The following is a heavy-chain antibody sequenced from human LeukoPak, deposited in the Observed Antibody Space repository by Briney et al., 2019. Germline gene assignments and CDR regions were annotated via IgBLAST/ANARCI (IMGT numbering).Heavy chain of an antibody. J-gene: IGHJ4*02. CDR3: AKNVAGYYFEY. D-gene: IGHD6-13*01. V-gene: IGHV3-23*01. Sequence: GGSLRLSCAASGFTFSSYAMSWVRQAPGKGLEWVSAISYSVGSTYYADSVKGRFTISRDNSKNTLYLQMSSLRAEDTAVYYCAKNVAGYYFEYWGQGALVTISS. CDR2: ISYSVGST. CDR1: GFTFSSYA.